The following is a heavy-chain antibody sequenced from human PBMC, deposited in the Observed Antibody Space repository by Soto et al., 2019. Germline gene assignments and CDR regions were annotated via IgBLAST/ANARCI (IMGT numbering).Heavy chain of an antibody. CDR3: ARGHIGDFWSGYWPTYYYGMDV. V-gene: IGHV1-18*01. CDR1: GYTFTSYG. Sequence: VKVSCKASGYTFTSYGISWVRQAPGQGLEWMGWISAYNGNTNYAQKLQGRVTMTTDTSTSTAYMELSSLRSEDTAVYYCARGHIGDFWSGYWPTYYYGMDVWGQGTTVTVSS. CDR2: ISAYNGNT. D-gene: IGHD3-3*01. J-gene: IGHJ6*02.